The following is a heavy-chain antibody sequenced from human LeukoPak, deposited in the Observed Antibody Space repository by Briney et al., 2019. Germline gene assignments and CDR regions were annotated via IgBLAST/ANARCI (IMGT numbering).Heavy chain of an antibody. CDR2: IIPIFGTA. V-gene: IGHV1-69*05. D-gene: IGHD6-6*01. CDR3: ARGSSSLSSYYYYMDV. J-gene: IGHJ6*03. CDR1: GGTFSSYA. Sequence: GASVKVSCKASGGTFSSYAISWVRQAPGQGLEWMGRIIPIFGTANYAQKFQGRVTITTDESTSTAYMELSSLRSEDTAVYYCARGSSSLSSYYYYMDVWGKGTTVTVSS.